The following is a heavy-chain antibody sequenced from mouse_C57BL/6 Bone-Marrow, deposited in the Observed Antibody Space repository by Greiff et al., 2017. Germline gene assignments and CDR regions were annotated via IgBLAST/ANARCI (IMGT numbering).Heavy chain of an antibody. Sequence: VQLQQSGPELVKPGASVKISCKASGYTFTDYYMNWVKQSHGKSLEWIGDINPNNGGTSYNQKFKGKATLTVDKSSSTAYMELRSLTSEDSAVYYCARWITTVVAGFDYWGQGTTLTVSS. V-gene: IGHV1-26*01. J-gene: IGHJ2*01. CDR2: INPNNGGT. CDR3: ARWITTVVAGFDY. CDR1: GYTFTDYY. D-gene: IGHD1-1*01.